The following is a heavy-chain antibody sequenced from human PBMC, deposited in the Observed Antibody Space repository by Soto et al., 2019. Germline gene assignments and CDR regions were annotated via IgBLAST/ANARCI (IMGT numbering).Heavy chain of an antibody. J-gene: IGHJ2*01. CDR2: IIGSGIIT. V-gene: IGHV3-23*01. CDR3: AKEPVGPDWYFDL. CDR1: GFTFRSYA. Sequence: PGGSLRLSCAASGFTFRSYAMSWVRQAPGKGLEWVSGIIGSGIITHYADSVKGLFTVSRDNSKNTLYLQMNSLRAEDTAVYNCAKEPVGPDWYFDLWGRGTLVTVSS.